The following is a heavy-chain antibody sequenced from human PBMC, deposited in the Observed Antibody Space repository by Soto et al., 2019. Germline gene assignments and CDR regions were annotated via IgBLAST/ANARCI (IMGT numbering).Heavy chain of an antibody. CDR1: GFTFNHNA. J-gene: IGHJ6*02. V-gene: IGHV3-33*01. Sequence: QVHLVESGGGVVQPGRSLRLSCAASGFTFNHNAMHWVRQAAGKGLEWVAQIWYDGSEKYYTDSVKGRFTISRDNFKNTVFLQMDSLRVEDTAVYYCARAGQHQAPYALDVWGQGTTVIVSS. CDR2: IWYDGSEK. CDR3: ARAGQHQAPYALDV. D-gene: IGHD6-13*01.